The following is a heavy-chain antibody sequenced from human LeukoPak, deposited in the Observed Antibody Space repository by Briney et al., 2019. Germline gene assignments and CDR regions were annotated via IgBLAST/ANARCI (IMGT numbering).Heavy chain of an antibody. V-gene: IGHV3-74*01. D-gene: IGHD3-22*01. CDR3: ARGGYYYDSSGFPYYYGMDV. J-gene: IGHJ6*02. CDR2: INSDGSST. Sequence: PGGSLRLSRAASGFTFSSYWMHWVRHAPGKGRVWVSRINSDGSSTSYADSVKGRFTISRDNAKNTLYLQMNSLRAEDTAVYYCARGGYYYDSSGFPYYYGMDVGGQGTTVTVSS. CDR1: GFTFSSYW.